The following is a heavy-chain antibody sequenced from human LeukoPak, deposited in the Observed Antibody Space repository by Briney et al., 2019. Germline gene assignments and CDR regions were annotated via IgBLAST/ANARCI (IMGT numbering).Heavy chain of an antibody. CDR2: IYHSGST. Sequence: SETLSLTCTVSGASITTYYWTWIRQPPGKGLEWIGYIYHSGSTNYNPSLKSRVTISLDTSRNQFSLRLSSVTAADPAVYFCAREYSTSSEGDYFDYWGQGSLVTVSS. CDR1: GASITTYY. CDR3: AREYSTSSEGDYFDY. D-gene: IGHD6-6*01. J-gene: IGHJ4*02. V-gene: IGHV4-59*01.